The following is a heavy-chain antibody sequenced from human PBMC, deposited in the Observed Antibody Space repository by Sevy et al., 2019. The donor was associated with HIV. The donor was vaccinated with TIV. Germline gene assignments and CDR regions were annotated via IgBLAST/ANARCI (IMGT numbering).Heavy chain of an antibody. CDR1: GASISSYY. D-gene: IGHD3-3*01. V-gene: IGHV4-59*01. J-gene: IGHJ3*02. CDR3: AREPRITIFGGVSKGAFDI. Sequence: SETLSLTCTVSGASISSYYWSWIRQPPGKGLEWIGYIYYSGSTNYNPSLKSRVTISVDTSKNQFSLKLSSVTAADTAVYYCAREPRITIFGGVSKGAFDIWGQGTMVTVSS. CDR2: IYYSGST.